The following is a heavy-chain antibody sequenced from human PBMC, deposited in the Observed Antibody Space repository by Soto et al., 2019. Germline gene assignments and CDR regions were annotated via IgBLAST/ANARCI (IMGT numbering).Heavy chain of an antibody. CDR2: AHYSGST. V-gene: IGHV4-61*03. CDR3: ARRGLGARFDY. D-gene: IGHD1-26*01. Sequence: SETLSITCTVSGDSVTSGNYYWSWIRQTPGKGLEWVGSAHYSGSTQYNPSLKSRVTTSVDTSKNHISLNLTSVTAADTAVYYCARRGLGARFDYWGQGTLVTVSS. J-gene: IGHJ4*02. CDR1: GDSVTSGNYY.